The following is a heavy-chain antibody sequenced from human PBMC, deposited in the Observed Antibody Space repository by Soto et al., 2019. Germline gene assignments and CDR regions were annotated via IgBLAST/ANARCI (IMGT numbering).Heavy chain of an antibody. Sequence: SETLSLTCAVYGGSFSGYYWSWIRQPPGKGLEWIGEINHSGSTNYNPSLKSRVTISVDTSKNQFSLKLSSVTAADTAVYYCATDPMTTVTDWGQGTLVTVSS. D-gene: IGHD4-17*01. CDR2: INHSGST. CDR1: GGSFSGYY. CDR3: ATDPMTTVTD. J-gene: IGHJ4*02. V-gene: IGHV4-34*01.